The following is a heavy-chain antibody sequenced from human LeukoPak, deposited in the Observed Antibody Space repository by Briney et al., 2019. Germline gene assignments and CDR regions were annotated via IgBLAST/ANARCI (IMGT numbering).Heavy chain of an antibody. V-gene: IGHV1-69*13. D-gene: IGHD3-3*02. CDR3: ARSAGGVTISGVIPQFDYYYYYYMDV. CDR2: IIPIFGTA. Sequence: SVKVSCKASGGTFSTHAISWVRQAPGQGLEWMGGIIPIFGTANHAQRFQGRVTITADESTSTAYMELSSLRSEDTAVYYCARSAGGVTISGVIPQFDYYYYYYMDVWGKGTTVTVSS. J-gene: IGHJ6*03. CDR1: GGTFSTHA.